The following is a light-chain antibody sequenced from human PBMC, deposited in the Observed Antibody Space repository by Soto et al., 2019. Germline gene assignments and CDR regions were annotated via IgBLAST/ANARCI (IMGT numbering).Light chain of an antibody. CDR3: QQYGSSRST. Sequence: EIVLTQSPGTLSLSPGERATLSCRASQSVSSIYLAWYQQKPGQAPRLLIYGASSRATGIPDRFSGSGSGTDFTLTISRLEPEDFAVYYCQQYGSSRSTFGQGTKV. CDR1: QSVSSIY. CDR2: GAS. J-gene: IGKJ1*01. V-gene: IGKV3-20*01.